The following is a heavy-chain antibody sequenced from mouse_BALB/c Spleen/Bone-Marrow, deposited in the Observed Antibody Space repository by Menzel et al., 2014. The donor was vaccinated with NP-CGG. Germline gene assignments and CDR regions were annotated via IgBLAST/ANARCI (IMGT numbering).Heavy chain of an antibody. CDR2: INPSNGGT. D-gene: IGHD2-12*01. J-gene: IGHJ4*01. CDR1: GYTFSSDY. CDR3: TRSRHAMDY. Sequence: QVQLQQPGAELVKPGASVKLSCKASGYTFSSDYMYWVKQRPGQGLEWIGEINPSNGGTNFNEKFKSKATLTVDKSSSTAYMQLSSLTSEDSAVYYCTRSRHAMDYWGQGTSVTVSS. V-gene: IGHV1S81*02.